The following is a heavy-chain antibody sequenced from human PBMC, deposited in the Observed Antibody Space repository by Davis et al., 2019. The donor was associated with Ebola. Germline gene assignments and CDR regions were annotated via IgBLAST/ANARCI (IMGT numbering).Heavy chain of an antibody. D-gene: IGHD3-9*01. V-gene: IGHV1-18*04. CDR2: ISGFNTNT. J-gene: IGHJ4*02. CDR1: GYTFTSYD. Sequence: ASVKVSCKSSGYTFTSYDLVWVRQAPGLGLEWMGWISGFNTNTNFTQKFQGRVTVSKDTSTNTAYMDLRSLTSDDTAIYYCARAPNYDVLTGTSSYYFDYRGQGTLVTVSS. CDR3: ARAPNYDVLTGTSSYYFDY.